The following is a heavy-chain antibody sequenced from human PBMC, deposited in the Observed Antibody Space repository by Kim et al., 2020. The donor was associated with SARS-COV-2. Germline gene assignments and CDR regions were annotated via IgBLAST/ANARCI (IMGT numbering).Heavy chain of an antibody. D-gene: IGHD1-20*01. CDR2: INSDGSST. CDR1: GFTFSSYW. CDR3: ARDPRPRYNWNGVSMDV. Sequence: GGSLRLSCAASGFTFSSYWMHWVRQAPGKGLVWVSRINSDGSSTSYADSVKGRFTISRDNAKNTLYLQMNSLRAEDTAVYYCARDPRPRYNWNGVSMDVWGQGTTVTVSS. J-gene: IGHJ6*02. V-gene: IGHV3-74*01.